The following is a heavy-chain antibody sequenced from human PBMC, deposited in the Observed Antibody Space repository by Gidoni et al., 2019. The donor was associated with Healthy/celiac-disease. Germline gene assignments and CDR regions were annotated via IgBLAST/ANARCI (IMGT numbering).Heavy chain of an antibody. D-gene: IGHD2-2*01. CDR3: AKLVPAATNAFDI. CDR2: ISYDGSNK. J-gene: IGHJ3*02. Sequence: QVQLVESGGGVVQPGRSLRLSCAASGFTFSSYGMHWVRQAPGKGLEWVAVISYDGSNKYYADSVKGRFTIARDNSKNTLYLQMNSLRAEDTAVYYCAKLVPAATNAFDIWGQGTMVTVSS. V-gene: IGHV3-30*18. CDR1: GFTFSSYG.